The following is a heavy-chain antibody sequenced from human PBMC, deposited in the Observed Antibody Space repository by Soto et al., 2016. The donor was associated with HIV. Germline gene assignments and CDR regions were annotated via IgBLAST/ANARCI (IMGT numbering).Heavy chain of an antibody. CDR1: GFTFSSYA. V-gene: IGHV3-23*01. CDR3: AKDAYYYGSGSYYNGEYFDY. D-gene: IGHD3-10*01. J-gene: IGHJ4*02. Sequence: EVQLLESGGGLVQPGGSLRLSCAASGFTFSSYAMSWVRQAPGKGLEWVSAISGSGGSTYYADSVKGRFTISRDNSKNTLYLQMNSLRAEDTAVYYCAKDAYYYGSGSYYNGEYFDYWGQGTLVTVSS. CDR2: ISGSGGST.